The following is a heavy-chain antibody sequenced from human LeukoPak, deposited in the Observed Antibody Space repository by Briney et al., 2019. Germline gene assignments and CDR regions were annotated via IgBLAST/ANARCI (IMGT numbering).Heavy chain of an antibody. J-gene: IGHJ5*02. CDR3: AREIYPTTVTTGGTVFDP. V-gene: IGHV1-8*03. Sequence: ASXXVSCKASGYTFTSYDINWVRQATGQGLEWMGWMNPNSGNTGYAQKFQGRVTITRNTSISTAYMELSSLRSEDTAVYYCAREIYPTTVTTGGTVFDPWGQGTLVTVSS. D-gene: IGHD4-11*01. CDR1: GYTFTSYD. CDR2: MNPNSGNT.